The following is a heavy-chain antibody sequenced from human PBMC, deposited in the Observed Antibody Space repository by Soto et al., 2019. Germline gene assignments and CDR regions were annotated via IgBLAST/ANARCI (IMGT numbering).Heavy chain of an antibody. J-gene: IGHJ6*02. Sequence: QVQLQESGPGLVKPSGTLSLTCAVSGGSISSSNWWSWVRQPPGKGLEWIGEIYHSGSTNYNPSLKSRVTISVDKSKNQFSLKLSSVTAADTAVYYCARLPSMIVVVTHYYYYGMDVWGQGTTVTVSS. CDR1: GGSISSSNW. CDR2: IYHSGST. D-gene: IGHD3-22*01. CDR3: ARLPSMIVVVTHYYYYGMDV. V-gene: IGHV4-4*02.